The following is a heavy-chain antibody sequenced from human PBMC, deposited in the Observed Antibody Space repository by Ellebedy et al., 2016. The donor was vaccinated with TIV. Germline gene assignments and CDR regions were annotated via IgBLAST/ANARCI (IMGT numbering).Heavy chain of an antibody. CDR3: ARGPDGRYCTSPSCYPAVHYYHGMDV. Sequence: PGGSLRLSCAASGFTFGYYAMHRVRQAPGRGLEWVAVISYDGNNKYYSDSVKGRFTVSRDNSKNTLFLQMNSLRDEDTAVYYCARGPDGRYCTSPSCYPAVHYYHGMDVWGQGTTVIVS. V-gene: IGHV3-30-3*01. D-gene: IGHD2-2*01. CDR2: ISYDGNNK. J-gene: IGHJ6*02. CDR1: GFTFGYYA.